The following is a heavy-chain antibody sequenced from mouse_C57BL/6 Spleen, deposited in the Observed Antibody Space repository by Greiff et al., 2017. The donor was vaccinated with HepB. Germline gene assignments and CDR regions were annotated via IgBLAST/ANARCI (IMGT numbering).Heavy chain of an antibody. CDR3: ARRGKDYAMDY. Sequence: QVQLQQPGPELVKPGASVKISCKASGYAFSSSWMNWVKQRPGKGLEWIGRIYPGDGDTNYNGKFKGKATLTADKSSSTAYMQLSSLTSEDSAVYVCARRGKDYAMDYWGQGTSVTVSS. J-gene: IGHJ4*01. CDR1: GYAFSSSW. V-gene: IGHV1-82*01. CDR2: IYPGDGDT. D-gene: IGHD2-1*01.